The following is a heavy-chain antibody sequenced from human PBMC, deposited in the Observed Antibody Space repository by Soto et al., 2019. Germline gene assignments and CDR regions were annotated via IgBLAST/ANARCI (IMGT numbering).Heavy chain of an antibody. D-gene: IGHD4-4*01. Sequence: EVQLLESGGGLVQPGGSLRLSCAASGLTFSSYAMSWVRQAPGKGLEWVSAISGSGGSTYYADSVKGRFTISRDNSKNTLYLQMNSLRAEDTAVHYCARSDRRSNYLWDYWGQGTLVTVSS. J-gene: IGHJ4*02. CDR3: ARSDRRSNYLWDY. CDR1: GLTFSSYA. V-gene: IGHV3-23*01. CDR2: ISGSGGST.